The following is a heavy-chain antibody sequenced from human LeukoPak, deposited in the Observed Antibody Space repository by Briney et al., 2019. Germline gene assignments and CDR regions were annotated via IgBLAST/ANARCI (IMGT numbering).Heavy chain of an antibody. Sequence: LETLSLTCTVSGRSISSSSYYWGWIRQPPGKGLEWIGSIYYSGSTYYNPSLKSRVTISVDTSKNQFSLKLRSVTAADTAVYYCARLSAWPSYSSSSLDYWGQGTLVTVSS. CDR3: ARLSAWPSYSSSSLDY. CDR2: IYYSGST. V-gene: IGHV4-39*01. D-gene: IGHD6-13*01. J-gene: IGHJ4*02. CDR1: GRSISSSSYY.